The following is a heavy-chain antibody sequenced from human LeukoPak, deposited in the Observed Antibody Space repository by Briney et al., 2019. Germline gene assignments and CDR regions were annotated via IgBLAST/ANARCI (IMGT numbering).Heavy chain of an antibody. J-gene: IGHJ4*02. CDR2: IYYSGST. D-gene: IGHD6-19*01. CDR1: RGSISRYY. V-gene: IGHV4-39*01. CDR3: ATSKAKIAVAVH. Sequence: PSETLSLTCTVSRGSISRYYWGWIRQPPGKGLEWIGSIYYSGSTYYDPSLKSRVTISVDTSKNQFSLKLSSVTAADTAVYYCATSKAKIAVAVHWGQGTLVTGS.